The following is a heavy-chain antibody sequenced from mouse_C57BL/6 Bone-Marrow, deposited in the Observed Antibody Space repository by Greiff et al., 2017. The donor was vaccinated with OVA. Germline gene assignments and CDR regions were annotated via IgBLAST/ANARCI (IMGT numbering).Heavy chain of an antibody. Sequence: QVQLKEPGAELVKPGASVKLSCKASGYTFTSYWMQWVKQRPGQGLEWIGEIDPSDSYTNYNQKFKGKATLTVDTSSSTAYMQLSSLTSEDSAVYYCARSDNYYGSSSWFAYWGQGTLVAVSA. CDR1: GYTFTSYW. D-gene: IGHD1-1*01. CDR3: ARSDNYYGSSSWFAY. CDR2: IDPSDSYT. V-gene: IGHV1-50*01. J-gene: IGHJ3*01.